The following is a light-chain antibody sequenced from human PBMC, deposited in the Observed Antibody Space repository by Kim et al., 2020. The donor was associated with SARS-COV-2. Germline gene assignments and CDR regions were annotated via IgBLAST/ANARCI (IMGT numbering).Light chain of an antibody. J-gene: IGLJ3*02. CDR1: SSGVGADNT. CDR2: AGS. CDR3: SSYTSSSTWV. Sequence: LTLSGTGTSSGVGADNTHSWYQQQPAEYPNTMIYAGSNSHAGVYNYFSCYKPGNTAAPTITRHEAEDEADYYCSSYTSSSTWVFGGGTQLTVL. V-gene: IGLV2-14*03.